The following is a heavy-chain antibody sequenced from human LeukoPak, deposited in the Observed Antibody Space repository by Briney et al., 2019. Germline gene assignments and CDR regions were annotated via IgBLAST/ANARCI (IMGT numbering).Heavy chain of an antibody. V-gene: IGHV4-4*07. D-gene: IGHD3-10*01. CDR2: LSTSGTT. CDR1: GGSISSYY. J-gene: IGHJ4*02. Sequence: SETLSLTCTVSGGSISSYYWSWIRQTAGKGLEWIGRLSTSGTTNYNPSLKSRVTMSVDTSKNQFSLNLTSVTAADTAVYYCARHVLWFGDLDYWGQGTLVTVSS. CDR3: ARHVLWFGDLDY.